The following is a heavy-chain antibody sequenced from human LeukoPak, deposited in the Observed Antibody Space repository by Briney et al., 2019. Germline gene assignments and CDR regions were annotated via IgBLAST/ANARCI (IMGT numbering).Heavy chain of an antibody. Sequence: GGSLTLSCAVSGFTFSSYAMNWVRQAPGSGPEWVSAISGSGDVTYYADSAKGRFTISRDNSKNTLFLQMNSLRAEDTAVYYCAKDRCSSTSCYLFDYWGQGTLVTVSS. D-gene: IGHD2-2*01. CDR2: ISGSGDVT. CDR1: GFTFSSYA. CDR3: AKDRCSSTSCYLFDY. J-gene: IGHJ4*02. V-gene: IGHV3-23*01.